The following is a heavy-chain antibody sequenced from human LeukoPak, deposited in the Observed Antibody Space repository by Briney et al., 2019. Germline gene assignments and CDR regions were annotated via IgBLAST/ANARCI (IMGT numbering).Heavy chain of an antibody. V-gene: IGHV3-48*03. CDR3: AELGITMIGGV. CDR2: ISSSGSTI. Sequence: GGSLRLSCAASGFTFSSYEMNWVRQAPGKGLEWVSYISSSGSTIYYADSVKGRFTISRDNAKNSLYLQMNSRRAEDTAVYYCAELGITMIGGVRGKGTTVTISS. J-gene: IGHJ6*04. CDR1: GFTFSSYE. D-gene: IGHD3-10*02.